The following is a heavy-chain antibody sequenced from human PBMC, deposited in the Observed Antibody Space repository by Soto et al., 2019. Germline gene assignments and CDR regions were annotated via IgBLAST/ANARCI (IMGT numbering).Heavy chain of an antibody. J-gene: IGHJ4*02. Sequence: GGSXRLSCAASGFTVSSNYMSWVRQATGKGLEWVSVIYSGGSTYYADSVKGRFTISRDNSKNTLYLQMNSLRAEDTAVYYCLAEIPVVVLAATLDYWGEGTLVTGSS. CDR3: LAEIPVVVLAATLDY. CDR2: IYSGGST. D-gene: IGHD2-15*01. V-gene: IGHV3-66*01. CDR1: GFTVSSNY.